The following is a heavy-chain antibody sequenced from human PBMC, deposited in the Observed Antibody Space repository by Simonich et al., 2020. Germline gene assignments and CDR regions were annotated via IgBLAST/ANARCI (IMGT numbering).Heavy chain of an antibody. Sequence: QVQLVQSGAEVKKPGASVKVSCKASGYTFTGYYMHWVRQAPVQGLEGMGWINPTSGGTNYAQKFQGRVTMTRDTSISTAYMELSRLRSDDTAVYYCARGALTGDYYYMDVWGKGTTVTVSS. CDR3: ARGALTGDYYYMDV. J-gene: IGHJ6*03. CDR1: GYTFTGYY. D-gene: IGHD7-27*01. CDR2: INPTSGGT. V-gene: IGHV1-2*02.